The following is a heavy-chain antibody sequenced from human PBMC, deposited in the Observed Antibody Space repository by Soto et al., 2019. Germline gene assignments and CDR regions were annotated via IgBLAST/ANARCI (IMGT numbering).Heavy chain of an antibody. Sequence: ASVKVSCKASGYTLSSYGISWVRQAPGQGLERMGWISAHTGNTDYAQKFQGRVTMTTDTSTSTAYMELRSLRSGDTAVYYCARVPTWYKAMDVWGKGTMVTVSS. J-gene: IGHJ6*03. CDR2: ISAHTGNT. CDR1: GYTLSSYG. CDR3: ARVPTWYKAMDV. D-gene: IGHD1-1*01. V-gene: IGHV1-18*01.